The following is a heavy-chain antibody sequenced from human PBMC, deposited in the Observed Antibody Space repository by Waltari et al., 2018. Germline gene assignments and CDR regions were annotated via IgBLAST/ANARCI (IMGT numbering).Heavy chain of an antibody. V-gene: IGHV4-34*01. CDR3: ARYGGGDSVWYFNL. CDR2: IHLSRGA. CDR1: GGSFSDSY. Sequence: QVQLQQWGAGLLKPSETLSLTCAVYGGSFSDSYWTWVRQPPGTGLEWIGEIHLSRGANYNPSLTSRVTMSLDTSRNQFSLKLTSVTAADTAVYYCARYGGGDSVWYFNLWGRGTLVTVSS. J-gene: IGHJ2*01. D-gene: IGHD2-21*02.